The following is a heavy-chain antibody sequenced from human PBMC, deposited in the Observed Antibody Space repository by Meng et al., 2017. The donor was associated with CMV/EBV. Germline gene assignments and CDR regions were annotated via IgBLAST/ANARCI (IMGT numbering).Heavy chain of an antibody. CDR1: GGSISSYY. D-gene: IGHD2-15*01. Sequence: GRLRASGPGLVRPSETLSLTCTVSGGSISSYYWSWIRHPAGKGLEWIGRIYTSGSTNCNPSLKSRVTMSVDTSKNQFSLKLSSVTAADTAVYYCARSMVVAGDWFDPWGQGTLVTVSS. J-gene: IGHJ5*02. V-gene: IGHV4-4*07. CDR3: ARSMVVAGDWFDP. CDR2: IYTSGST.